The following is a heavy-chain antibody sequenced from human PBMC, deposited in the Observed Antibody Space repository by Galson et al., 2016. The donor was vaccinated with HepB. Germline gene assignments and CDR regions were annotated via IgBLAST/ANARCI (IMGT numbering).Heavy chain of an antibody. CDR1: GFTFSTYG. J-gene: IGHJ4*02. V-gene: IGHV3-33*01. CDR3: ARDRGTTTVTTYDS. D-gene: IGHD4-17*01. Sequence: SLRLSCAASGFTFSTYGMHWVRQAPGKGLEWVAVIWYDGNSKYYNPSLKSRVTMSVDTSKNQFSLKLSSVTAADTAVYYCARDRGTTTVTTYDSWGQGTLVTVSS. CDR2: IWYDGNSK.